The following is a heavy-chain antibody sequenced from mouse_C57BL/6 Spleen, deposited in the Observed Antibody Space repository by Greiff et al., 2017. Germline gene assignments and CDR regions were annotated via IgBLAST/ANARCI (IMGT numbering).Heavy chain of an antibody. CDR3: ARGYGGSAFAD. D-gene: IGHD1-1*02. Sequence: QVQLQQPGAELVMPGASVKLSCKASGYTFTSYWMHWVKQRPGQGLEWIGEIGPSDSYTNYNQKFKGKSTLPVDKSSSTAYMQLSSLTAEDSAVYYCARGYGGSAFADWGQGTLVTVSA. CDR1: GYTFTSYW. V-gene: IGHV1-69*01. CDR2: IGPSDSYT. J-gene: IGHJ3*01.